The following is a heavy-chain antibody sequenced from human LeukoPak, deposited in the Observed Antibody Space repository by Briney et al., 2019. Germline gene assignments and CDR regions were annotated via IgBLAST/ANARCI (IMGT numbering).Heavy chain of an antibody. CDR3: ATVIKFWPLLYFQH. V-gene: IGHV1-24*01. D-gene: IGHD3-16*02. CDR1: GYTLTELS. Sequence: ASAKVSCKVSGYTLTELSMHWVRQAPGKGLEWMGGFDPEDGETIYAQKFQGRVTMTEDTSTDTAYMELSSLRSEDTAVYYCATVIKFWPLLYFQHWGQGTLVTVSS. J-gene: IGHJ1*01. CDR2: FDPEDGET.